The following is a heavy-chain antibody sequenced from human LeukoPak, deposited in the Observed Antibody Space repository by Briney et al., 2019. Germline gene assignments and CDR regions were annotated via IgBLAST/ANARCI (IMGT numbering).Heavy chain of an antibody. Sequence: GGSLRLSCAASGFTFSSYTMNWVRQAPGKGLELVSSISPSGNSLYHAYSVKGRFTLSRDNAQNSLYLQMNSLRDEDTGVYYCARDFIGESGYSGYWGQGALVTVSS. J-gene: IGHJ4*02. CDR1: GFTFSSYT. V-gene: IGHV3-21*01. CDR3: ARDFIGESGYSGY. D-gene: IGHD3-16*01. CDR2: ISPSGNSL.